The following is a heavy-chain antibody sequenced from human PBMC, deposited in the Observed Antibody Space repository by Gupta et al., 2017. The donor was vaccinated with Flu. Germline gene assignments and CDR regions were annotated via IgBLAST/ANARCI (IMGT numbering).Heavy chain of an antibody. Sequence: TLSSSWMNWVRQAPGKGLEPVSMMISGGDGVYYMDSVKGRFTISRDNAKNSLILQMNSLRAEDTAVYYCTRDPGWGAFDMWGQGTLVTVSS. CDR3: TRDPGWGAFDM. V-gene: IGHV3-7*01. CDR1: TLSSSW. CDR2: MISGGDGV. J-gene: IGHJ3*02. D-gene: IGHD1-26*01.